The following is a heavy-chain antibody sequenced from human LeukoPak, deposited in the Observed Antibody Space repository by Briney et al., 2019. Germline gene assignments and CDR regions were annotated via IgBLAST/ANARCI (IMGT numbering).Heavy chain of an antibody. J-gene: IGHJ6*04. CDR2: ISYDGSNK. V-gene: IGHV3-30*04. D-gene: IGHD3-9*01. Sequence: PGRSLRLSCAASGFTFSSYAMHWVRQAPGKGLEWVAVISYDGSNKYYADSVKGRFTISRDNSKNTLYLQMNSLRAEDTAVYYCARDVYYDILTGLDLYYYYYGMDVWGKGATDTVSS. CDR3: ARDVYYDILTGLDLYYYYYGMDV. CDR1: GFTFSSYA.